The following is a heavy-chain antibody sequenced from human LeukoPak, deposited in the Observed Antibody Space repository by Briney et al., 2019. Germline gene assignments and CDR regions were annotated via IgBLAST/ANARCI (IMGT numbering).Heavy chain of an antibody. CDR2: ILPSIGIA. Sequence: SVTVSFKATGGTFTSYANSWVRQAPGTGQEWMGSILPSIGIANYAQNFQGRVTITADKSTSTAYMDLSSLRSEDTAVYYCARDGSGRYNIYYYGMDVWSQGPRVTVSS. CDR1: GGTFTSYA. D-gene: IGHD3-10*01. J-gene: IGHJ6*02. V-gene: IGHV1-69*04. CDR3: ARDGSGRYNIYYYGMDV.